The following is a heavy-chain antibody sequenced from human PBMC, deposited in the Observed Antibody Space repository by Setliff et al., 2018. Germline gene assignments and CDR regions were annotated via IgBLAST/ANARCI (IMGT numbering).Heavy chain of an antibody. J-gene: IGHJ4*02. Sequence: GESLKISCKGSGYRFTNYWIGWVRQMPGKGLEWMGIIYPGDSHTRYSPSFQGQVTISADKSISTAYLQWSSLKASDTAMYYCARALASAGTVYFDYWGQGTLVTVSS. CDR1: GYRFTNYW. V-gene: IGHV5-51*01. CDR3: ARALASAGTVYFDY. D-gene: IGHD6-13*01. CDR2: IYPGDSHT.